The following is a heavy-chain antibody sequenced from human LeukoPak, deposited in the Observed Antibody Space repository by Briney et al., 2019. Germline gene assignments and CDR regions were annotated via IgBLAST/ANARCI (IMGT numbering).Heavy chain of an antibody. V-gene: IGHV1-46*01. J-gene: IGHJ4*02. CDR1: GYTFTSYG. CDR3: AGGVFDSSGYYGYFDY. Sequence: ASVKVSCKASGYTFTSYGISWVRQAPGQGLEWMGIINPSGGSTSYAQKFQGRVTMTRDTSTSTVYMELSSLRSEDTAVYYCAGGVFDSSGYYGYFDYWGQGTLVTVSS. CDR2: INPSGGST. D-gene: IGHD3-22*01.